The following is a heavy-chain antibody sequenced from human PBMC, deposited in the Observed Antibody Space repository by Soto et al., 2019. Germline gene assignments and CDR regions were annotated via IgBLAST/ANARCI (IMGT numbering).Heavy chain of an antibody. J-gene: IGHJ6*02. CDR3: ARGELETADMYYYYGMDV. CDR2: ISYDGSNK. D-gene: IGHD1-1*01. Sequence: AGGSLRLSCAASGFTFSSYAMHWVRQAPGKGLEWVAVISYDGSNKYYADSVKGRFTISRDNSKNTLYLQMNSLRAEDTAVYYCARGELETADMYYYYGMDVWGQGTTVTVSS. V-gene: IGHV3-30-3*01. CDR1: GFTFSSYA.